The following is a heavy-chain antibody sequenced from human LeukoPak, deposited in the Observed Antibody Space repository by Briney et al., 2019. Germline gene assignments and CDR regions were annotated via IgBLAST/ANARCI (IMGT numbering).Heavy chain of an antibody. J-gene: IGHJ6*03. D-gene: IGHD3-10*01. V-gene: IGHV4-4*07. Sequence: SETLSLTCTVSGGSISSYYWSWIRQPAGKGLEWIGRIYTSGSTNYNPSLKSRVTMSVDTSKNQFSLKLSSVIAADTAVYYCARERPMVRGPFNSMDVWGKGTTVTISS. CDR1: GGSISSYY. CDR2: IYTSGST. CDR3: ARERPMVRGPFNSMDV.